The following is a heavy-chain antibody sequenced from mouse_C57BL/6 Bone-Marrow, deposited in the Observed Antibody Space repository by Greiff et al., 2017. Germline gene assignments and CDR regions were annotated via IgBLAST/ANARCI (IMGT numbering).Heavy chain of an antibody. CDR1: GYTFTSYW. D-gene: IGHD2-4*01. CDR3: ASLCDYDGRGDAMDY. V-gene: IGHV1-55*01. Sequence: QVQLQQPGAELVKPGASVKMSCKASGYTFTSYWITWVKQRPGQGLEWIGDIYPGSGSTNYNEKFKSKATLTVDTSSSTAYMQLSSLTSEDSAVDYCASLCDYDGRGDAMDYWGQGTSVTVSS. J-gene: IGHJ4*01. CDR2: IYPGSGST.